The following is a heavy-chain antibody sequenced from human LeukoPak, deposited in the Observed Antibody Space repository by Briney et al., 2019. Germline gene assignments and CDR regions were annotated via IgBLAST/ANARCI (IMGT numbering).Heavy chain of an antibody. D-gene: IGHD3-10*01. CDR3: ARDYYGSGSSDY. V-gene: IGHV3-30*04. Sequence: GRSLRLSCAASGFTFSSYAMHWVRQAPGKGLEWVAVISYDGSNKYYADSVKGRFTISRDNSKNTLYLQMNSLRGEDTAVYYCARDYYGSGSSDYWGQGTLVTVSS. CDR1: GFTFSSYA. CDR2: ISYDGSNK. J-gene: IGHJ4*02.